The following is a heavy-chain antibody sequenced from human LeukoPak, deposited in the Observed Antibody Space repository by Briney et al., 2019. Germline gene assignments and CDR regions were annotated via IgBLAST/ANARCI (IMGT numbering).Heavy chain of an antibody. D-gene: IGHD3-10*01. Sequence: GGSPRLSCAASGFTFSSYWMSWVRQAPGKGLEWVANIKQDGSEKYYVDSVKGRFTISRDNAKNSLYLQMNSLRAEDTAVYYCAGGYGSGSYYNFGYNWFDPWGQGTLVTVSS. CDR2: IKQDGSEK. J-gene: IGHJ5*02. CDR3: AGGYGSGSYYNFGYNWFDP. V-gene: IGHV3-7*04. CDR1: GFTFSSYW.